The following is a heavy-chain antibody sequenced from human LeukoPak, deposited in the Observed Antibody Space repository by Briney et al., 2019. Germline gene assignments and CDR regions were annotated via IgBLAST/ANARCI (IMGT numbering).Heavy chain of an antibody. CDR2: IIPIFGTA. Sequence: SVKVSCKASGGTFSSYAISWVRQAPGQGLEWMGGIIPIFGTANYAQKFQGRVTITTDESTSTAYMELSSLRSEDTAVYYCARDLMITFGGVLFDAFDIWGQGTMVTVSS. J-gene: IGHJ3*02. CDR3: ARDLMITFGGVLFDAFDI. CDR1: GGTFSSYA. V-gene: IGHV1-69*05. D-gene: IGHD3-16*01.